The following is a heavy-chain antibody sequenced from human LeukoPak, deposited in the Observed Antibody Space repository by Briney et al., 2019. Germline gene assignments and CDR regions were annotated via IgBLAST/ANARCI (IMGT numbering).Heavy chain of an antibody. Sequence: SETLSPTCTVSGGSISSSSHHWAWIRQPPGKGLEWIASIYYTGTSYYNPSLKSRLTISVDSSRDQFSLRLSSVTAADTGVYYCSREHESASDYWGQGILVTVSS. CDR2: IYYTGTS. J-gene: IGHJ4*02. CDR1: GGSISSSSHH. CDR3: SREHESASDY. V-gene: IGHV4-39*02.